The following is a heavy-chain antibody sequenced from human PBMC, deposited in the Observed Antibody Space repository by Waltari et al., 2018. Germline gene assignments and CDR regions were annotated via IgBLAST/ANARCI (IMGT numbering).Heavy chain of an antibody. CDR2: ISTTGGNI. CDR1: GFTFSSFN. D-gene: IGHD3-22*01. J-gene: IGHJ3*01. Sequence: EVQLVESGGGLVQPGGSLRLSCEASGFTFSSFNINWVRQAPGRGLEWVSYISTTGGNIYYADSVRGRFTISRDNARNSLFLQMNSLRAEDTAVYYCERDYYHSSYYPIWGQGTMVTVSS. V-gene: IGHV3-48*01. CDR3: ERDYYHSSYYPI.